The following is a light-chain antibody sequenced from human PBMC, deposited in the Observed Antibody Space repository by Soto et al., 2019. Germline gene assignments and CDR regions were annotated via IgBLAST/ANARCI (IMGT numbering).Light chain of an antibody. J-gene: IGKJ2*01. V-gene: IGKV1-5*03. CDR2: KAS. CDR1: QTISSW. Sequence: DIQMTQSPTTLSGSVGDRVTSTCRASQTISSWLAWYQQKPGKAPKLLIYKASTLKSGVPSRFSGGGIGTEFSLSISSLQPDDFATYYCQQYSTYPYIFGQGTKVDIK. CDR3: QQYSTYPYI.